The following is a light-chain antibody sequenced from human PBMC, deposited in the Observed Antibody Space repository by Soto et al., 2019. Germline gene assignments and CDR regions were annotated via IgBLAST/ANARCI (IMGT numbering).Light chain of an antibody. CDR3: QQYAGSPRT. CDR1: QSVSSY. Sequence: IVLTQSPATLSLSPGERATLSCRASQSVSSYLAWYQQKPGQAPRLLIYDASNRATGIPARFSGSGSGTDFTLTITRLEPEDFAVYFCQQYAGSPRTFGQGTKVDIK. CDR2: DAS. V-gene: IGKV3-11*01. J-gene: IGKJ1*01.